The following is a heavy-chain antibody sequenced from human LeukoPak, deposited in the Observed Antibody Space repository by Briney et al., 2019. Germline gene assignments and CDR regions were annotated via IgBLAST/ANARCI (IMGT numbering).Heavy chain of an antibody. CDR2: ISGSGGST. CDR3: AKDFRIGYSAHFDY. J-gene: IGHJ4*02. CDR1: GFTFSSYA. D-gene: IGHD2-21*01. V-gene: IGHV3-23*01. Sequence: GGSLRLSCAASGFTFSSYAMSWVRQAPGKGLEWVSAISGSGGSTYYADSVKGRFSISRDNSKNTLYLQMDSLRGEDTAVYYCAKDFRIGYSAHFDYWGQGALVTVSS.